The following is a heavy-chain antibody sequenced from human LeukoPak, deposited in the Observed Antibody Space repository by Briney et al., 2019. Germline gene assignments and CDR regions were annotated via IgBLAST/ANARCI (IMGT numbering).Heavy chain of an antibody. CDR1: GFTFSSYG. CDR2: IRYDGSNK. Sequence: GGSLRLSCAASGFTFSSYGMHWVRQAPGKGLEWVAFIRYDGSNKYYADSVKGRFTISRDNSKNTLYLQMNSLRAEDTAVYYCANLGSGYCSSTSCYPPYYYYGMDVWGQGTTVTVSS. J-gene: IGHJ6*02. V-gene: IGHV3-30*02. D-gene: IGHD2-2*03. CDR3: ANLGSGYCSSTSCYPPYYYYGMDV.